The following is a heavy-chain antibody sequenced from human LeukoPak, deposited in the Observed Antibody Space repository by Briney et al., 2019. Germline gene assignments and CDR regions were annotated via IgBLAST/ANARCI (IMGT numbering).Heavy chain of an antibody. CDR2: IYYSGST. CDR1: GGSISSSSYY. J-gene: IGHJ4*02. V-gene: IGHV4-39*07. D-gene: IGHD3-3*01. Sequence: SETLSLTCTDSGGSISSSSYYWGWIRQPPGKGLEWIGSIYYSGSTYYNPSLKSRVTISVDTSKNQFSLKLSSVTAADTAVYYCASTKRFLPGYWGQGTLVTVSS. CDR3: ASTKRFLPGY.